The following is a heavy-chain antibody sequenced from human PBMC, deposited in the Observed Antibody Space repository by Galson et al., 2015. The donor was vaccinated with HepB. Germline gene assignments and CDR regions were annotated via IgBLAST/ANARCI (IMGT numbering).Heavy chain of an antibody. V-gene: IGHV3-23*01. D-gene: IGHD5-18*01. CDR3: AKGGDTAMALIYFDY. J-gene: IGHJ4*02. CDR2: IRGSGGST. Sequence: SLRLSCAASGFTFSSYALSWVRQAPGKGLEWVSAIRGSGGSTYYADSVKGRFTISRDNSKNTLYLQMNSLRAEDTAVYYCAKGGDTAMALIYFDYWGQGTLVTVSS. CDR1: GFTFSSYA.